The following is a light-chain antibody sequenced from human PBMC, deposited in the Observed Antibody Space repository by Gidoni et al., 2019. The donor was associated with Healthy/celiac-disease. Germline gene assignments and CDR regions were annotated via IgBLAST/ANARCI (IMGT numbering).Light chain of an antibody. CDR3: QQYGSSPPTT. J-gene: IGKJ1*01. CDR1: QSNSSSY. V-gene: IGKV3-20*01. CDR2: GAS. Sequence: EIVLTQSPGTLSLSPAERATLSCRASQSNSSSYLAWYQQKPGQAPRLLIYGASSRATGIPDRFSGSGSGTDFTLTIIRLEPDDFAVYYCQQYGSSPPTTFGQGTKVEIK.